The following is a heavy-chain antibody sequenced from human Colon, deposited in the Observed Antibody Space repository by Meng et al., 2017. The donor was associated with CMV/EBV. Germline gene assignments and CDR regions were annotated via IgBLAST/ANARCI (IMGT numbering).Heavy chain of an antibody. D-gene: IGHD4/OR15-4a*01. CDR1: SVNGCIYA. CDR2: IYLSGHT. Sequence: SVNGCIYAWNWIRQPPGKGLEWIGYIYLSGHTHYNPSLRSRVTLSLDTANDRFSLNLTSVTAADTAIYYCARANDFGRTGSPYYFDSWGHGALVTVSS. CDR3: ARANDFGRTGSPYYFDS. V-gene: IGHV4-30-2*01. J-gene: IGHJ4*01.